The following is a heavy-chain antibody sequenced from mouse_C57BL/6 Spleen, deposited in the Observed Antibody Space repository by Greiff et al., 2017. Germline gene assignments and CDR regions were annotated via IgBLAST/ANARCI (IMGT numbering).Heavy chain of an antibody. CDR3: AREMVTYYAMDY. D-gene: IGHD2-3*01. CDR2: IHPNSGST. V-gene: IGHV1-64*01. J-gene: IGHJ4*01. CDR1: GYTFTNYW. Sequence: QVQLKQPGAELVKPGASVKLSCKASGYTFTNYWMHWVKQRPGQGLEWIGMIHPNSGSTNYNEKFKSKATLTVDKSSSTAYMQLSSLTSEDSAVYYCAREMVTYYAMDYWGQGTSVTVSS.